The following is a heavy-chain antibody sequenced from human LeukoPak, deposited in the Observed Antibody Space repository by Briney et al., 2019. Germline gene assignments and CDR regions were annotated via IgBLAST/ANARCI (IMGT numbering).Heavy chain of an antibody. J-gene: IGHJ4*02. D-gene: IGHD4-11*01. Sequence: TSETLSLTCAVSGYSISSGYYWSWIRQPPGKGLEWIGEINHSGSTNYNPSLKSRVTISVDTSKNQFSLKLSSVTAADTAVYYCARGYYSNYVGDFDYWGQGTLVTVSS. CDR2: INHSGST. CDR1: GYSISSGYY. CDR3: ARGYYSNYVGDFDY. V-gene: IGHV4-34*01.